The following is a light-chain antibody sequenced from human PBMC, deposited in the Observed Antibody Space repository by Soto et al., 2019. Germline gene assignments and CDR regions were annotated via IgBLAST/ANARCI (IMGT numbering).Light chain of an antibody. CDR1: SSDVGGYNS. V-gene: IGLV2-14*01. CDR3: SSYTSSSTLYV. Sequence: QSALTQPASVSGSPGQSITISCTGTSSDVGGYNSVSWYQQHAGKAPKLMIYDVSNRPSEVSNRFSGSKSGNTASLTISGLQAEDEADYYCSSYTSSSTLYVFGTGTKLTVL. J-gene: IGLJ1*01. CDR2: DVS.